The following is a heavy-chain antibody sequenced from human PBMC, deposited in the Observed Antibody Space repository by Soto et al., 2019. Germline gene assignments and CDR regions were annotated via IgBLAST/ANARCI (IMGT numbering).Heavy chain of an antibody. CDR2: IYPGDSDT. D-gene: IGHD3-22*01. CDR1: GYSFTSYW. J-gene: IGHJ3*02. Sequence: PGESLKISCKGSGYSFTSYWIGWVRQVPGKGLEWMGIIYPGDSDTRYSPSFQGQVTISADKSISTAYLQWSSLKASDTAMYYCARTVRRITMIVVVPNDAFDIWGQGTMVTV. CDR3: ARTVRRITMIVVVPNDAFDI. V-gene: IGHV5-51*01.